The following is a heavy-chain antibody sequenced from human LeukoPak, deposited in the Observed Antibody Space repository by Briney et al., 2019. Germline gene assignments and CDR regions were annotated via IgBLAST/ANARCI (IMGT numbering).Heavy chain of an antibody. CDR3: ARDPTRFDC. Sequence: GGSLRLSCAASGFTFSSYTMNWVRQAPGKGLEWVSYISSSSRTIYYAESVKGRFTISRDNAKNSLFLQMTSLGDGDTAVYYCARDPTRFDCWGQGTLVTVSS. V-gene: IGHV3-48*02. J-gene: IGHJ4*02. CDR2: ISSSSRTI. CDR1: GFTFSSYT.